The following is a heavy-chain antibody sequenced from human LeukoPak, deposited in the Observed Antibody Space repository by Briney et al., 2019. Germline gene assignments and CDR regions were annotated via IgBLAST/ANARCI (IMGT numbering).Heavy chain of an antibody. Sequence: SVKVSCKASGYTFTRYGITWVRQAPGQGLEWMGWISAYNGNTNYAQKFQGRLTVTTDTSTNTACMELRSLRPDDTAVYYCARDFFHGHCSGLTCFLLDSWGQGSLVTVSS. CDR2: ISAYNGNT. V-gene: IGHV1-18*01. CDR3: ARDFFHGHCSGLTCFLLDS. J-gene: IGHJ4*02. D-gene: IGHD2-15*01. CDR1: GYTFTRYG.